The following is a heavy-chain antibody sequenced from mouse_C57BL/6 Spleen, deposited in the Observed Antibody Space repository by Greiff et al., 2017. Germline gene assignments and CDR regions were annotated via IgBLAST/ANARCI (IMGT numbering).Heavy chain of an antibody. CDR2: INPSTGGT. CDR1: GYSFTGYY. Sequence: EVQLQQSGPELVKPGASVKISCKASGYSFTGYYMTWVKQSPEKSLEWIGEINPSTGGTTYNQKFKAKATLTVDKSSSTAYMQLKSLTSEDSAVYYRARGGPRGYGSFDVWGTGTTVTVSS. J-gene: IGHJ1*03. D-gene: IGHD1-1*01. CDR3: ARGGPRGYGSFDV. V-gene: IGHV1-42*01.